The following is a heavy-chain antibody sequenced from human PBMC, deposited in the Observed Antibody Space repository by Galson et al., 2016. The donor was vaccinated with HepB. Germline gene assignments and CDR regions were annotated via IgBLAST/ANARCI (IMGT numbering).Heavy chain of an antibody. J-gene: IGHJ3*02. CDR3: AKSQPGYSSGWYTLPIDAFDI. Sequence: SLRLSCAASGFTFSSYAMSWVRQAPGKGPEWVSTISGSGYNTCYADSVKGRFTISRDNSKNTLYLQMNSLRAEDTAVYYCAKSQPGYSSGWYTLPIDAFDIWGQGTMVTVSS. CDR2: ISGSGYNT. D-gene: IGHD6-19*01. V-gene: IGHV3-23*01. CDR1: GFTFSSYA.